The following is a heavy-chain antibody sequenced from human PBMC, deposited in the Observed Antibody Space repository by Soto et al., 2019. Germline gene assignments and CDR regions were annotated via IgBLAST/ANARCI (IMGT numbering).Heavy chain of an antibody. CDR3: ALNSSNWPFDY. V-gene: IGHV3-23*01. J-gene: IGHJ4*02. CDR2: ISGSGGST. Sequence: GGSLRLSCAASGFTFSSYAMSWVRQAPGKGLEWVSAISGSGGSTYYTDSVRGRFTISRDNSKNTLYLQMNSLRAEDTAVYYCALNSSNWPFDYWGQGTLVTVSS. D-gene: IGHD6-13*01. CDR1: GFTFSSYA.